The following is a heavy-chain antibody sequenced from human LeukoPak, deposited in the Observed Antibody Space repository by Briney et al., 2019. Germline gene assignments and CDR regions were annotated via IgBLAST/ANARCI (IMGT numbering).Heavy chain of an antibody. V-gene: IGHV5-51*01. D-gene: IGHD3-22*01. J-gene: IGHJ4*02. Sequence: GESLKISCKGSGYSFASYCIGWVRQMPGKGLEWMGIIYPGDSDTRYSPSFQGQVTISADKSISTAYLQWSSLKASDTAMYYCARPHRHGSGYPGYWGQGTLVTVSS. CDR3: ARPHRHGSGYPGY. CDR2: IYPGDSDT. CDR1: GYSFASYC.